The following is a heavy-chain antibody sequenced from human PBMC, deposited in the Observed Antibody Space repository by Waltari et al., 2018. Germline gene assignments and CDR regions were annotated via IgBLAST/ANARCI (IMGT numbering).Heavy chain of an antibody. V-gene: IGHV3-74*01. CDR3: TRTLVGPYPFEN. CDR2: INDDVSTI. D-gene: IGHD1-26*01. J-gene: IGHJ4*02. CDR1: GFIFGNVW. Sequence: EVHLVASGGGSVPPGGSLRLSCAASGFIFGNVWMHWVRQVPGKGLVWVSRINDDVSTISYADSVKGRFTISRDNAKNTLYLQMDSLRVEDTAVYYCTRTLVGPYPFENWGQGTLVTVSS.